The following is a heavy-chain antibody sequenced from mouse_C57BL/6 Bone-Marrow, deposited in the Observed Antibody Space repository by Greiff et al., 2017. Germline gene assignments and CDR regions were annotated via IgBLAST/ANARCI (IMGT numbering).Heavy chain of an antibody. V-gene: IGHV1-74*01. CDR3: APDGYSSWFAY. CDR1: GYTFTSYW. CDR2: IHPSDSDT. Sequence: QVQLQQPGAELVKPGASVKVSCKASGYTFTSYWMHWVKQRPGQGLEWIGRIHPSDSDTNYNKKFKGKATFTVDKSSTAAYMQLSRLTSEDSAVYYCAPDGYSSWFAYWGQGTLVTVSA. D-gene: IGHD2-3*01. J-gene: IGHJ3*01.